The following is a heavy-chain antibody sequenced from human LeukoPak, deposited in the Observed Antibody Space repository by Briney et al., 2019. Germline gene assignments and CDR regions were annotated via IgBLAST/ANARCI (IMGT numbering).Heavy chain of an antibody. V-gene: IGHV4-39*07. CDR1: GGPVTSSSYY. J-gene: IGHJ5*02. Sequence: SETLSLTCTVSGGPVTSSSYYWGWIRQPPGKGLEWIGSVSYSGRTDYNPSLKSRLTISVDTSQSHFSLNLSSVTAADTAVYYFAREHGNLGWFDPWGQETWVPSP. CDR3: AREHGNLGWFDP. D-gene: IGHD4-23*01. CDR2: VSYSGRT.